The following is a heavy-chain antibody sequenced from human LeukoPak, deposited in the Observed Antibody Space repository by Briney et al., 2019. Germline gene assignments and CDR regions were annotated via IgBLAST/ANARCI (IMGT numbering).Heavy chain of an antibody. CDR2: IYYSGST. CDR3: ARGREQQLVRPYFDY. V-gene: IGHV4-31*03. D-gene: IGHD6-13*01. Sequence: SETLSLTCTVSGGSFSSGGYYWSRIPQHPGRGLEWNGYIYYSGSTYYNPSLKSRVTISVDTSKNQFSLKLSSVTAADPAGYYCARGREQQLVRPYFDYWGQGTLVTVSS. J-gene: IGHJ4*02. CDR1: GGSFSSGGYY.